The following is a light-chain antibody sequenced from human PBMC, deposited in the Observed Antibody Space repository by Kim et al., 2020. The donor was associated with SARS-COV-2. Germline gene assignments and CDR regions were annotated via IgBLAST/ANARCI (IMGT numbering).Light chain of an antibody. CDR1: SSNIGSNY. CDR3: AAWDDSLSGPNWV. CDR2: SNN. J-gene: IGLJ3*02. V-gene: IGLV1-47*02. Sequence: QPVLTQPPSASGTPGQRVTISCSGSSSNIGSNYVYWYQQLPGTAPKLLIYSNNQRPSGVPDRFSGSKSGTSASLAISGLRSEDEADYYCAAWDDSLSGPNWVFGGGTQLTVL.